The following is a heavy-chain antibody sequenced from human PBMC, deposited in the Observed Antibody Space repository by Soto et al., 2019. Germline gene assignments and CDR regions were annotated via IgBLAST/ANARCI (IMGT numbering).Heavy chain of an antibody. CDR3: TTTYLGSGWYDVRRAPY. D-gene: IGHD6-19*01. CDR2: IKSKTDGGTT. V-gene: IGHV3-15*07. J-gene: IGHJ4*02. CDR1: GFTFSTAC. Sequence: PGGSLRLSCAASGFTFSTACMNWVRQAPGKGLEWVGRIKSKTDGGTTDYAAPVKGRFTISRDDSKNTLYLQMNSLKTEDTAVYYCTTTYLGSGWYDVRRAPYWGQGTLVTVSS.